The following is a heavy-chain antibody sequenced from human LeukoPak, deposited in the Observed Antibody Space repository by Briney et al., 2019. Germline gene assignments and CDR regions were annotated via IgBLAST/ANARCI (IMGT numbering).Heavy chain of an antibody. V-gene: IGHV3-30*02. CDR3: AKDSRYFDWLFFDY. J-gene: IGHJ4*02. Sequence: GGSLRLSCAASGFTFSSYGMHWVRQAPGKGLEWVAFIRYDGSNKYYADSVKGRFTISRDNSKNTLYLQMNSLRAEDTAMYYCAKDSRYFDWLFFDYWGQGTLVTVSS. CDR1: GFTFSSYG. D-gene: IGHD3-9*01. CDR2: IRYDGSNK.